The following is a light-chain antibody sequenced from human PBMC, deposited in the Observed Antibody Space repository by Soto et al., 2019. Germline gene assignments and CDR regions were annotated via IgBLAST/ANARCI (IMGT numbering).Light chain of an antibody. CDR2: GAS. J-gene: IGKJ3*01. V-gene: IGKV3-20*01. Sequence: EIVLTQSPGTLSLSPGERATLSCRASQSVSSSYLAWYQQKPGQAPRLLIYGASSRATGIPDRFSGSGSGTDFTLTITRLEPEDFAVYSCQQYGNSPATFGPGTKVDSK. CDR1: QSVSSSY. CDR3: QQYGNSPAT.